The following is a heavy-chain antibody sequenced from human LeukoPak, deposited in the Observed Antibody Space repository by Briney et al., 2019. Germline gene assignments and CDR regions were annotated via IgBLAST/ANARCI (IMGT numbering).Heavy chain of an antibody. Sequence: GASVKVSCKASGGTFSSYAIRWVRQAPGQGLEWMGGIIPIFGTANYAQKFQGRVTITTDESTSTAYMERSSLRSEDTAVYYCARDLSVEMATDSYWGEGTLVTVSS. D-gene: IGHD5-24*01. J-gene: IGHJ4*02. CDR3: ARDLSVEMATDSY. CDR2: IIPIFGTA. V-gene: IGHV1-69*05. CDR1: GGTFSSYA.